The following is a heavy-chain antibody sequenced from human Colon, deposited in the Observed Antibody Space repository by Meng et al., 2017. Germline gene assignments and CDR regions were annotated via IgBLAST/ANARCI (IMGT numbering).Heavy chain of an antibody. J-gene: IGHJ6*02. Sequence: SETLSLTCAVSGYSISSGYYWGWIRQPPGRGLEWIGSIYHSGSTYYNPSLKSRVTISVDTSKNQFSLKLTSVTAADTAVYYCARVLRRSGTSCYDLGYGMDVWGQGTTVTVSS. D-gene: IGHD2-2*01. CDR2: IYHSGST. CDR3: ARVLRRSGTSCYDLGYGMDV. CDR1: GYSISSGYY. V-gene: IGHV4-38-2*01.